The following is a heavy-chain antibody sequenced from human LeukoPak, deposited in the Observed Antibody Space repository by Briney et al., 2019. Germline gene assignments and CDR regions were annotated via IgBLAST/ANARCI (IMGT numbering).Heavy chain of an antibody. CDR2: TYYRSEWYN. V-gene: IGHV6-1*01. CDR3: TRGWNSFDY. Sequence: SQTLSLTCAISGDSVSSNSAAWNWIRQSPSRGLEWVGRTYYRSEWYNDYALSVWGRITINPDTSKNQFSLQLNSMTPEDTAVYYCTRGWNSFDYWGQGTLVTVSS. D-gene: IGHD1-1*01. CDR1: GDSVSSNSAA. J-gene: IGHJ4*02.